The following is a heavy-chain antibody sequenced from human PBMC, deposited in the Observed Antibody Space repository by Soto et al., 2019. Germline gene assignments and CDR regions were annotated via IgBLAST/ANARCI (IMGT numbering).Heavy chain of an antibody. V-gene: IGHV4-59*08. CDR1: GGSISSYY. CDR3: ASQGYSYGFYYFDY. D-gene: IGHD5-18*01. J-gene: IGHJ4*02. CDR2: IYYSGST. Sequence: SETLSLTCTVSGGSISSYYWSWIRQPPGKGLEWIGYIYYSGSTNYNPSLKSRVTISVDTSKNQFSLKLSSVTAADTAVYYCASQGYSYGFYYFDYWGQGTLVTVSS.